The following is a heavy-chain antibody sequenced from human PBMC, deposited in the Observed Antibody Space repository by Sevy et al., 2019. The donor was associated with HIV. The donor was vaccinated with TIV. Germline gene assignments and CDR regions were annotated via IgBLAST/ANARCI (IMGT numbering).Heavy chain of an antibody. V-gene: IGHV1-8*01. CDR1: GYTFTSYD. D-gene: IGHD1-1*01. CDR3: ARETGNLYYYYGMDV. CDR2: MNPNSGNT. J-gene: IGHJ6*02. Sequence: ASVKVSCKASGYTFTSYDINWVRQATGQGLEWMGWMNPNSGNTGYAQKFQGRVTMTRNTSISTSYMELSSLRSEYTAVYYCARETGNLYYYYGMDVWGQRTTVTVSS.